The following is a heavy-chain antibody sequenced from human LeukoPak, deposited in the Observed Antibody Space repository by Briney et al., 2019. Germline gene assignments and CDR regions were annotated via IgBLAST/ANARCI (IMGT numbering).Heavy chain of an antibody. D-gene: IGHD1-26*01. J-gene: IGHJ4*02. V-gene: IGHV3-74*01. CDR1: GFTFSSYW. CDR2: IKSDGSST. CDR3: ARAGTWDRPERSDY. Sequence: GGSLRLSCAASGFTFSSYWMQWVRQAPGKGLVWVSRIKSDGSSTSYADSVKGRFTISRDNAKNTLYLQMNSLRAEDTAVYYCARAGTWDRPERSDYWGQGTLVTVSS.